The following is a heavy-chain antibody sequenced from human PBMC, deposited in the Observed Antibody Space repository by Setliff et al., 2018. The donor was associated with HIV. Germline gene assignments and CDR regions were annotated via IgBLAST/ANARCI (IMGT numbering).Heavy chain of an antibody. CDR1: GGSISSYY. Sequence: NPSETLSLTCTVSGGSISSYYWSWIRQPPGKGLEWIGYIYYSGSTNYNPSLKSRVTISVDTSKNQFSLNLNSVTAADAAVYFCARAREGWKPFAFDYWGQGTLVTVSS. CDR2: IYYSGST. CDR3: ARAREGWKPFAFDY. D-gene: IGHD1-1*01. V-gene: IGHV4-59*08. J-gene: IGHJ4*02.